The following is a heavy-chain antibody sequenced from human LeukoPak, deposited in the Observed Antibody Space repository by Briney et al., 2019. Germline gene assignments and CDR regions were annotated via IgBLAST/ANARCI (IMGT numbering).Heavy chain of an antibody. J-gene: IGHJ6*02. D-gene: IGHD3-22*01. Sequence: GGSLRLSCVASGFTVSTNYMSWVRQAPGKGLEWVSVIYSGGSTYYAESVKGRITISRDNSKNTLYLQMNSLRAEDTAVYYCARSHASNMIVVINPSYYYGMDVWGQGTTVTVS. CDR1: GFTVSTNY. CDR2: IYSGGST. V-gene: IGHV3-53*01. CDR3: ARSHASNMIVVINPSYYYGMDV.